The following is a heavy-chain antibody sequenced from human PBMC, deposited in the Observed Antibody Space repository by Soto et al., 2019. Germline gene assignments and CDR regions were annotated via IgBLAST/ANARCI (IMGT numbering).Heavy chain of an antibody. D-gene: IGHD4-4*01. CDR3: ASTVPYYFDY. Sequence: LSLTCTVSGGSISSSSYYWGWIRQPPGKGLEWIGSIYYSGSTYYNPSPKSRVTISVDTSKNQFSLKLSSVTAADTAVYYCASTVPYYFDYWGQGTLVTVS. CDR1: GGSISSSSYY. J-gene: IGHJ4*02. CDR2: IYYSGST. V-gene: IGHV4-39*01.